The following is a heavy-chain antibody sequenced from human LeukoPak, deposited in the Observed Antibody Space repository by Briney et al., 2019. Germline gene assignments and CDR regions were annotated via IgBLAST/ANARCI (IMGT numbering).Heavy chain of an antibody. D-gene: IGHD3-22*01. Sequence: GSLRLSCAASGFTFSLFGMTWVRQAPGKGLEWISYISSSRRTINYAGSVKGRFTISRDNAKNSLYLQMNNLRAEDTAVYYCARDGDSGGYYYGPFDNWGQGTLVTVSS. V-gene: IGHV3-48*04. CDR3: ARDGDSGGYYYGPFDN. J-gene: IGHJ4*02. CDR2: ISSSRRTI. CDR1: GFTFSLFG.